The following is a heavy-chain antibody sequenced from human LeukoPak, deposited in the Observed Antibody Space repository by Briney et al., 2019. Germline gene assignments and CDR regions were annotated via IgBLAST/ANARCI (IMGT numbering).Heavy chain of an antibody. J-gene: IGHJ4*02. CDR3: ARVTAVAGLDY. CDR1: GFTFSSYS. D-gene: IGHD6-19*01. V-gene: IGHV3-21*01. Sequence: PGGSLRLSCAASGFTFSSYSMNWVRQAPGKGLELVSSISSSSSYIYYADSVKGRFTISRDNAKNSLSLQMNSLRAEDTAVYYCARVTAVAGLDYWGQGTQVTVSS. CDR2: ISSSSSYI.